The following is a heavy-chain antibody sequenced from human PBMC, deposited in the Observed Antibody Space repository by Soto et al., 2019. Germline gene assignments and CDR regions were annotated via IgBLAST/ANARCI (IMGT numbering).Heavy chain of an antibody. J-gene: IGHJ4*02. D-gene: IGHD3-9*01. CDR3: ARAPRYYDILTGYSAYYFDY. Sequence: QVQLQESGPGLVKPSQTLSLTCTVSGGSISSGGYYWSWIRQHPGKGLEWIGYIYYSGSTYYNPSLKRRVTILVDTSKNQFSLKLSSVTAADTAVYYCARAPRYYDILTGYSAYYFDYWGQGTLVTVSS. CDR1: GGSISSGGYY. CDR2: IYYSGST. V-gene: IGHV4-31*03.